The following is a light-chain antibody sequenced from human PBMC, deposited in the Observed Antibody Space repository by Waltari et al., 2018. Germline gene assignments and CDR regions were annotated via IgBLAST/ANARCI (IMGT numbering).Light chain of an antibody. Sequence: EIVLTQSPATLSLSPGERATLSCRASQSVNSYLAWYQQKPGQAHRLLIYDASNRATGIPARFSGSGSGTDFTLTISSLEPEDFAVYYCQQRSNWPPYTFGQGTKLEI. CDR2: DAS. CDR1: QSVNSY. J-gene: IGKJ2*01. V-gene: IGKV3-11*01. CDR3: QQRSNWPPYT.